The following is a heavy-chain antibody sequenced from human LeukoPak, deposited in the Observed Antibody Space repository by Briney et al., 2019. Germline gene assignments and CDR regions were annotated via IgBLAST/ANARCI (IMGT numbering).Heavy chain of an antibody. CDR1: GGSISSGDYY. Sequence: SETLSLTCTVSGGSISSGDYYWSWIRQPPGKGLEWIGYIYYSGSTYYNPSLKSRVTISVGTSKNQFSLKLSSVTAADTAVYYCARSFPGAHFDYWGQGTLVTVSS. CDR2: IYYSGST. CDR3: ARSFPGAHFDY. V-gene: IGHV4-30-4*08. J-gene: IGHJ4*02. D-gene: IGHD3-10*01.